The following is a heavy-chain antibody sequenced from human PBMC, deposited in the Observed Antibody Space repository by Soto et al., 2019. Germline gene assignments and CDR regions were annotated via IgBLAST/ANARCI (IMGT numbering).Heavy chain of an antibody. V-gene: IGHV1-69*06. CDR1: GGTFSSYA. Sequence: QVQLVQSGAEVKKPGSSVKVSCRASGGTFSSYAISWVRQAPGQGLEWMGGIIPIFGTANYAQKFQGRVTITADKSTSTAYMELSSLRSEDTAVYYCASGDIVVVTAHYYFDYWGQGTLVTVSS. J-gene: IGHJ4*02. CDR3: ASGDIVVVTAHYYFDY. CDR2: IIPIFGTA. D-gene: IGHD2-21*02.